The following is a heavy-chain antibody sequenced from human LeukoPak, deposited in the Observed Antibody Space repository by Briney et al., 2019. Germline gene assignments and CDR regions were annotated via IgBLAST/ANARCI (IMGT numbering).Heavy chain of an antibody. CDR2: ISGSGGST. J-gene: IGHJ5*02. CDR3: ATDLIHYYASGAKT. Sequence: GGSLRLSCAASGFTFSSYGMSWVRQAPGKGLEWVSAISGSGGSTYYADSVKGRFTISRDNANNLLYLQMNSLRAEDTAVYYCATDLIHYYASGAKTWGQGTLVTVSS. D-gene: IGHD3-10*01. CDR1: GFTFSSYG. V-gene: IGHV3-23*01.